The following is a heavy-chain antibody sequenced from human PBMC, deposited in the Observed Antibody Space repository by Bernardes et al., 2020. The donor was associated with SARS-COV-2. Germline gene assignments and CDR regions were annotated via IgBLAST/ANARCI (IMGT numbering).Heavy chain of an antibody. CDR3: ARASIAVAGSWFDP. CDR2: IYTSGST. CDR1: GGSISSVSYY. Sequence: SEPLSLTCTVSGGSISSVSYYWSWLLQPAGKGLEWIGRIYTSGSTNYNPSLKSRVTISVDTSKNQFSLKLSSVTAADTAVYYCARASIAVAGSWFDPWGQGTLVTVSS. D-gene: IGHD6-19*01. J-gene: IGHJ5*02. V-gene: IGHV4-61*02.